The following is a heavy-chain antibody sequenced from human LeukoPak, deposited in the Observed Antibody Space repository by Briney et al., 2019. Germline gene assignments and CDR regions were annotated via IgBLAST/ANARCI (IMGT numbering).Heavy chain of an antibody. D-gene: IGHD6-19*01. V-gene: IGHV3-23*01. CDR3: AKETYSSGWYPYFDY. CDR2: ISGSGGST. Sequence: GGSLRLSCVASGFTFSSYAMSWVRQAPGKGLEWVSGISGSGGSTYYADSVKGRFTISRDNSKNTLFLQVNSLRAEDTAVYYCAKETYSSGWYPYFDYWGRGTLVTVSS. J-gene: IGHJ4*02. CDR1: GFTFSSYA.